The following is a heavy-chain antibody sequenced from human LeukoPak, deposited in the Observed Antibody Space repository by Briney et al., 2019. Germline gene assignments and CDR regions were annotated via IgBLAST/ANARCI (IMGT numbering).Heavy chain of an antibody. D-gene: IGHD3-22*01. CDR3: AKRGVVIRVILVGFHKEAYYFDS. J-gene: IGHJ4*02. V-gene: IGHV3-23*01. CDR2: ISDSGGKT. CDR1: GITLSNYG. Sequence: GGSLRLSCAVSGITLSNYGMRWVRQAPGKGLEWFAGISDSGGKTNYADSVKGRFTISRDNPKNTLYLQMNGLRAEDTAVYFCAKRGVVIRVILVGFHKEAYYFDSWGQGALVTVSS.